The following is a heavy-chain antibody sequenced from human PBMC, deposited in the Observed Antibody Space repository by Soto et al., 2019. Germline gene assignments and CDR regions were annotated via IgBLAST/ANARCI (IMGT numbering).Heavy chain of an antibody. CDR1: GYSFTDYH. V-gene: IGHV1-2*04. CDR3: AKDEKFPYYDSSGYHRIAEYFQH. J-gene: IGHJ1*01. Sequence: ASVKVSCKASGYSFTDYHIHWVRQAPGQGLEWLGRINPKSGGTSTAQKFQGWVTMTRDRSISTVYMELTRLRSDDTAVYYCAKDEKFPYYDSSGYHRIAEYFQHWGQGTLVTVSS. CDR2: INPKSGGT. D-gene: IGHD3-22*01.